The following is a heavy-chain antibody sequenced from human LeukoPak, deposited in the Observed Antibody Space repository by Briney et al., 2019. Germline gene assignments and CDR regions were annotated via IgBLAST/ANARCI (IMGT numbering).Heavy chain of an antibody. CDR2: ISGSGGST. CDR3: ARDYYDSSGPSDY. D-gene: IGHD3-22*01. J-gene: IGHJ4*02. Sequence: GGSLRLSCAASGFTFSSYAMSWVRQAPGKGLEWVSAISGSGGSTYYADSVKGRFTISRDNAKNSLYLQMNSLRAEDTAVYYCARDYYDSSGPSDYWGQGTLVTVSS. CDR1: GFTFSSYA. V-gene: IGHV3-23*01.